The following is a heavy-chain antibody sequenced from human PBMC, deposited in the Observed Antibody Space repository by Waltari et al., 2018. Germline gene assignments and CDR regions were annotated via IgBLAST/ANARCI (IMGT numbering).Heavy chain of an antibody. CDR1: GFKFSDCS. CDR3: VRDSDYAFDF. CDR2: MWTTRNTI. V-gene: IGHV3-48*01. Sequence: EVQLVESGGGLVQPGGSLRLSCAVSGFKFSDCSINWVRQAPGKGLEWVSHMWTTRNTIHYADSVKGRFTISRDNAKSSLYLQMSSLRVEDTAVYYCVRDSDYAFDFWGPGTMVTVSS. J-gene: IGHJ3*01.